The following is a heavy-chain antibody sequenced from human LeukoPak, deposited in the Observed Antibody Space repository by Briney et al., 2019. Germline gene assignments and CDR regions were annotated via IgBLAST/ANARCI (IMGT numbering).Heavy chain of an antibody. D-gene: IGHD3-3*01. Sequence: SETLSLTFTVSGGSLSSGICYWSWIRQPAGKGLEWIGRIYTRGSPNYNPSRKSRVTISVGTSKNLFFLKLTPLTAADTAVYYCARDRYDFWSGYYTPAAFDIWGQGTMVTVSS. CDR1: GGSLSSGICY. CDR2: IYTRGSP. V-gene: IGHV4-61*02. J-gene: IGHJ3*02. CDR3: ARDRYDFWSGYYTPAAFDI.